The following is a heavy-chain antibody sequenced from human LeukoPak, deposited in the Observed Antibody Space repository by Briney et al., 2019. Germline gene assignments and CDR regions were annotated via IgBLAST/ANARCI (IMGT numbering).Heavy chain of an antibody. CDR2: IYSGGST. V-gene: IGHV3-66*01. CDR1: GFTVSSNY. D-gene: IGHD2-2*01. Sequence: PGGSLRLSCAASGFTVSSNYMSWVRQAPGKGLEWVSVIYSGGSTYYADSVKGRFTISRDNSKNTLYLQMNSLRAEDTAVYYCARDESPFIVVVPAAHQTGQDYWGQGTLVTVSS. J-gene: IGHJ4*02. CDR3: ARDESPFIVVVPAAHQTGQDY.